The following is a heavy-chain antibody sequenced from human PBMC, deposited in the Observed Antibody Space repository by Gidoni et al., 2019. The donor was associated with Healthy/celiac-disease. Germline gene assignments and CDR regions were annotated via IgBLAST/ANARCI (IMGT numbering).Heavy chain of an antibody. V-gene: IGHV3-48*01. CDR1: GFTFSIYS. Sequence: EVQLVESGGGLVQPGGSLRLSCAASGFTFSIYSMNWVRQAPGKGLEWVSYISSSSSTIYYADSVKGRFTISRDNAKNSLYLQMNSLRAEDTAVYYCARGYYDFWSGYSDAFDIWGQGTMVTVSS. D-gene: IGHD3-3*01. J-gene: IGHJ3*02. CDR2: ISSSSSTI. CDR3: ARGYYDFWSGYSDAFDI.